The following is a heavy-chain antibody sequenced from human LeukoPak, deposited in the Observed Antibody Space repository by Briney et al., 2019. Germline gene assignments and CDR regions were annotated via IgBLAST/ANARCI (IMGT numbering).Heavy chain of an antibody. CDR3: ARSGYFNWFDP. D-gene: IGHD3-3*01. CDR2: ISPSGGST. J-gene: IGHJ5*02. Sequence: ASVKVSCKAFGYTFTSNYMHWVRQAPGHGPEWMGVISPSGGSTTYAQKFQGRVTLTRDMSTSTDYLELSSLRSDDTAVYYCARSGYFNWFDPWGQGTLVTVSS. CDR1: GYTFTSNY. V-gene: IGHV1-46*01.